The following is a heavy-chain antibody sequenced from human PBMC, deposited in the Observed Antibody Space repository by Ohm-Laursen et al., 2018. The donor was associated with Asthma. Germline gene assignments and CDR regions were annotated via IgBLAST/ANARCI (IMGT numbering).Heavy chain of an antibody. CDR1: GYTFTSYA. CDR2: INAGNGKA. Sequence: ASVKVSCKASGYTFTSYAMHWGRQAPGQRLAWMGWINAGNGKAKYSQKFQGRVTIPRDTSASTAYIELSSLRSEDTAVYYCAREYDYSIDPWGQGTLVTVSS. V-gene: IGHV1-3*01. D-gene: IGHD4-11*01. J-gene: IGHJ5*02. CDR3: AREYDYSIDP.